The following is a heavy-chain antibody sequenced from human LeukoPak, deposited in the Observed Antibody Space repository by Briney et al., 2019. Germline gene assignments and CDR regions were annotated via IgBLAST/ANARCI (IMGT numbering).Heavy chain of an antibody. J-gene: IGHJ6*02. CDR2: INHSGST. V-gene: IGHV4-34*01. D-gene: IGHD1-14*01. Sequence: SSETLSLTCAVYGGSFSGYYWSWIRQPPGKGLEWIGEINHSGSTNYNPSLKSRVTISVNTSKNQFSLKLSSVTAADTAVYYCARLRGNLYYYYGMDVWGQGTTVTVSS. CDR3: ARLRGNLYYYYGMDV. CDR1: GGSFSGYY.